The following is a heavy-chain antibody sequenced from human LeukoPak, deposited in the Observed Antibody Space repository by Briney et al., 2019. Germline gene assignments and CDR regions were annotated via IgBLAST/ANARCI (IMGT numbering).Heavy chain of an antibody. CDR2: ISLTGLT. D-gene: IGHD2-8*01. V-gene: IGHV4-4*02. CDR1: GGSISNTNW. CDR3: SRENGAFSPFGY. Sequence: SETLSLTCGVSGGSISNTNWWSWVRQPPGQGLEWIGEISLTGLTHYNPSLESRVTVSLDKSKNQLSLNLTSVTTADTAVYYCSRENGAFSPFGYWGQGTLVTVLS. J-gene: IGHJ4*02.